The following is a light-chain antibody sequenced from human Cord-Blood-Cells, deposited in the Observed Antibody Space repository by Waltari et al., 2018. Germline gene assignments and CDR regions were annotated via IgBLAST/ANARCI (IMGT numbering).Light chain of an antibody. CDR3: SSYTSSTLRV. J-gene: IGLJ3*02. CDR2: DVS. V-gene: IGLV2-14*01. CDR1: SSDVGGYNY. Sequence: QSALTQPASVSGSPGQSITISCTGTSSDVGGYNYVSWYQQPPDKAPKPMIYDVSKRPSGVSNRFSGSKSGNTASLTISGLQAEDEADYYCSSYTSSTLRVFGGGTKLTVL.